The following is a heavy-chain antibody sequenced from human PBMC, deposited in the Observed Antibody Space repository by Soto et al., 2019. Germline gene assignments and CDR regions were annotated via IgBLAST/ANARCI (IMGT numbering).Heavy chain of an antibody. J-gene: IGHJ6*02. V-gene: IGHV4-31*03. CDR3: ARDQGDTMVQNGYGMDV. CDR2: IYYSGST. D-gene: IGHD3-10*01. Sequence: PSETLSLTCTVSGGSISSGGYYWSWIRQHPGKGLEWIGYIYYSGSTYYNPSLKSRVTISVDTSKNQFSLKLSSVTAADTAVYYCARDQGDTMVQNGYGMDVWGQGTTVTVS. CDR1: GGSISSGGYY.